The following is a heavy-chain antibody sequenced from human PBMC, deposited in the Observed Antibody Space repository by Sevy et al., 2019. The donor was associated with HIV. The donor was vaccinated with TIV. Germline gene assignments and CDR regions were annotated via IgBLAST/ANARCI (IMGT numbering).Heavy chain of an antibody. CDR2: ISAYNGNT. J-gene: IGHJ4*02. D-gene: IGHD6-19*01. CDR3: ARDQECSSGWHLDY. Sequence: ASVKVSCKASGYTFTNYGISWVRQAPGQGLEWMGWISAYNGNTKYAQKLQGRVTITTDTSTSTVDMELRSLRSDDTAVYYCARDQECSSGWHLDYWGQGTLVTVSS. CDR1: GYTFTNYG. V-gene: IGHV1-18*01.